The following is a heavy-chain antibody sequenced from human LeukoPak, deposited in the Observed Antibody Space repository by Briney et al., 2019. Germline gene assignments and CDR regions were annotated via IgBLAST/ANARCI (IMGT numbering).Heavy chain of an antibody. Sequence: PSETLSLTCTVSGGSISSGGYYWSWIRQPPGKGLEWIGYIYYSGSTNYNPSLKSRVTISVDTSKNQFSLKLSSVTAADTAVYYCARSGSYLAPFDYWGQGTLVTVSS. CDR3: ARSGSYLAPFDY. D-gene: IGHD1-26*01. V-gene: IGHV4-61*08. CDR2: IYYSGST. CDR1: GGSISSGGYY. J-gene: IGHJ4*02.